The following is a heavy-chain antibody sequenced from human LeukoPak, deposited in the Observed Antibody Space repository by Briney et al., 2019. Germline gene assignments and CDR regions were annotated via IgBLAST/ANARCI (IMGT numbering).Heavy chain of an antibody. CDR2: IYHSGST. V-gene: IGHV4-38-2*02. CDR1: GYSISSGYY. J-gene: IGHJ6*03. Sequence: NPSETLSLTCTVSGYSISSGYYWGWIRQPPVKGLEWIGSIYHSGSTYYNPSLKSRVTISVDTSKNQFSLKLSSVTAADTAVYYCARGVATDSYYYYYMDVWGKGTTVTVSS. D-gene: IGHD5-12*01. CDR3: ARGVATDSYYYYYMDV.